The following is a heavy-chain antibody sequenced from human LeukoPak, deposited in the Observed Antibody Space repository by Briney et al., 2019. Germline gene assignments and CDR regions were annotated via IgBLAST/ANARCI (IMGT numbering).Heavy chain of an antibody. CDR1: GFTFSHYS. CDR2: INWNGGST. J-gene: IGHJ4*02. CDR3: ARVSGTTVAGTKVDY. D-gene: IGHD6-19*01. V-gene: IGHV3-20*04. Sequence: GGSLRLSCAASGFTFSHYSMNWVRQAPGKGLEWVSGINWNGGSTGYADSVKGRFTISRDNAKNSLYLQMNSLRAEDTALYYCARVSGTTVAGTKVDYWGQGTLVTVSS.